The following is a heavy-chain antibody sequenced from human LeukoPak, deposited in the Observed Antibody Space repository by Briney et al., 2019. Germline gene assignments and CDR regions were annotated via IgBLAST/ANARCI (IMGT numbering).Heavy chain of an antibody. V-gene: IGHV3-23*01. Sequence: TGGSLRLSCAASGFTFSSYAMSWVRQAPGKGLEWVSAISGSGGSTYYADSVKGRFTISRDNSKNTLYLQMNSLRAEDTAVYYCAKSGTYDYGDYDVNDAFDIWGQGTMVTVSS. CDR1: GFTFSSYA. J-gene: IGHJ3*02. CDR2: ISGSGGST. CDR3: AKSGTYDYGDYDVNDAFDI. D-gene: IGHD4-17*01.